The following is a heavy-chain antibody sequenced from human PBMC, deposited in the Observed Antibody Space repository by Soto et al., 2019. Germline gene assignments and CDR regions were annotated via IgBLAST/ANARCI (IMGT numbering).Heavy chain of an antibody. D-gene: IGHD2-2*02. CDR1: GYTFTSYG. CDR2: ISAYNGNT. CDR3: ARDGGLGYCSSTSCYTKDYYYYGMDV. Sequence: ASVKVSCTASGYTFTSYGISGVRQAPGQGLEWMGWISAYNGNTNYAQKLQGRVTMTTDTSTSTAYMELRSLRSDDTAVYYCARDGGLGYCSSTSCYTKDYYYYGMDVWGQGTTVTVSS. V-gene: IGHV1-18*04. J-gene: IGHJ6*02.